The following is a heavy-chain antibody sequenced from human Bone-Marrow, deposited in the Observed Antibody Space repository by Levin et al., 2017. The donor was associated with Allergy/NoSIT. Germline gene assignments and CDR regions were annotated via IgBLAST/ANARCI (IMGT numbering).Heavy chain of an antibody. CDR1: GFTFSSYG. D-gene: IGHD4-11*01. J-gene: IGHJ6*03. V-gene: IGHV3-33*01. CDR3: ARDSNRGQTTATSYYYYYMDV. CDR2: IWYDGSNK. Sequence: SGESLKISCAASGFTFSSYGMHWVRQAPGKGLEWVAVIWYDGSNKYYADSVKGRFTISRDNSKNTLYLQMNSLRAEDTAVYYCARDSNRGQTTATSYYYYYMDVWGKGTTVTVSS.